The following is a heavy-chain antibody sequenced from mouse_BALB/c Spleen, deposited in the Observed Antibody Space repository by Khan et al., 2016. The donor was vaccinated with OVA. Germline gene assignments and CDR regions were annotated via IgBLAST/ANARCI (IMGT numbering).Heavy chain of an antibody. D-gene: IGHD1-1*02. Sequence: EVELVESGGDLVKTGGSLKLSCAASGFTFSTYGMSWVRQTPDKSLEWVATISSGGHYTYYIDSVKGRFTIPRDNSKNILYLQMTSLRSEDTAMYYCARLAYYYNSEGCAYWGEGTLVTVSA. J-gene: IGHJ3*01. CDR2: ISSGGHYT. CDR1: GFTFSTYG. V-gene: IGHV5-6*01. CDR3: ARLAYYYNSEGCAY.